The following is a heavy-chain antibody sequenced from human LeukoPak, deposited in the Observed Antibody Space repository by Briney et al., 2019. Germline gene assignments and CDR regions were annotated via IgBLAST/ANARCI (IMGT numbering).Heavy chain of an antibody. D-gene: IGHD3-22*01. CDR2: IYSGGST. Sequence: GGSLRLSCAASGFTVSSNYMSWVRQAPGKGLEWVSVIYSGGSTYYADSVKGRFTISRDNSKNTLYLQMNSLRAEDTAVYYCARDIDSSGYQISWGQGTLVTVSS. CDR1: GFTVSSNY. CDR3: ARDIDSSGYQIS. J-gene: IGHJ4*02. V-gene: IGHV3-53*01.